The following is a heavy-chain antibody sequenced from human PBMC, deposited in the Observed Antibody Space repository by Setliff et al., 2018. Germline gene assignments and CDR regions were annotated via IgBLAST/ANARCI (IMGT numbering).Heavy chain of an antibody. CDR1: GFTFSSYW. CDR3: ARRFGGYCSGGSCWRYYFDY. J-gene: IGHJ4*02. Sequence: LRLSCAASGFTFSSYWMSWVRQAPGKGLEWVANIKQDGSEKYYVDSVKGRFTISRDNAKNSLYLQMNSLRAEDTAVYYCARRFGGYCSGGSCWRYYFDYWGQGTLVTVSS. D-gene: IGHD2-15*01. CDR2: IKQDGSEK. V-gene: IGHV3-7*01.